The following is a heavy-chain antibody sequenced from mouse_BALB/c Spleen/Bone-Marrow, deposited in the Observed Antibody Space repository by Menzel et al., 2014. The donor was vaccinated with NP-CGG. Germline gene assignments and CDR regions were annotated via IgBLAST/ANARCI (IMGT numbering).Heavy chain of an antibody. V-gene: IGHV2-9*02. J-gene: IGHJ2*01. Sequence: VQRVESGPGLVAPSQSPSITCTVSGFSLTSYGVHWVRQPPGKGLEWLGVIWAGGSTNYNSALMSRLSISKDNSKSQVFLKMNSLQTDDTAMYYCARDNYGSRVFDYWGQGTTLTVSS. CDR1: GFSLTSYG. CDR2: IWAGGST. D-gene: IGHD1-1*01. CDR3: ARDNYGSRVFDY.